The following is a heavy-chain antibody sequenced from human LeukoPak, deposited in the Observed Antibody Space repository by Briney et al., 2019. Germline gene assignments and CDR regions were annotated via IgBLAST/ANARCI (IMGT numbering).Heavy chain of an antibody. D-gene: IGHD6-19*01. CDR2: ISGSGGST. Sequence: GGSLRLSCAASGFTFSNYAMSWVRQAPGKGLEWVSGISGSGGSTNYADSVKGRFTISRDNSKNTLFLQMNTLRAEDRAVYYCTGGGWSTDAFDIWGQGTMVTVSS. CDR1: GFTFSNYA. J-gene: IGHJ3*02. V-gene: IGHV3-23*01. CDR3: TGGGWSTDAFDI.